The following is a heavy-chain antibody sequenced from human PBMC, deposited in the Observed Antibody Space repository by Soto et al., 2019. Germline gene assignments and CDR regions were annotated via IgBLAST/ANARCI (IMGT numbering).Heavy chain of an antibody. J-gene: IGHJ4*02. CDR2: LQTDGSHP. Sequence: EVQLVESGGGLVQPGGSLRLSCVASGFTFDYYWMHWVRQAPGEGLMWFSRLQTDGSHPDYADSVKCRVTISRDNAKYTLYLQMNNLRAADTAVYYCARAGDPDYWGQGTLVTVSS. D-gene: IGHD2-21*02. V-gene: IGHV3-74*01. CDR1: GFTFDYYW. CDR3: ARAGDPDY.